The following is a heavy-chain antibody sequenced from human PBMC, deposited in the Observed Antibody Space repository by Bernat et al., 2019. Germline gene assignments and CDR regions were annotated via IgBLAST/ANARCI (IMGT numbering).Heavy chain of an antibody. CDR1: GFTFSSYA. Sequence: QVQLVESGGGVVQPGRSLRLSCAASGFTFSSYAMHWVRQAPGKGLEWVAVISYDGSNKYYADSVKGRFTISRDNSKNTLYPQMNSLRAEDTAVYYCAREAFPDSSSWNNFDYWGQGTLVTVSS. CDR3: AREAFPDSSSWNNFDY. CDR2: ISYDGSNK. J-gene: IGHJ4*02. D-gene: IGHD6-13*01. V-gene: IGHV3-30-3*01.